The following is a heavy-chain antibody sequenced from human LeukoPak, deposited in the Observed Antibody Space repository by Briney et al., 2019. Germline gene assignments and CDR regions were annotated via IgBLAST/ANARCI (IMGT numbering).Heavy chain of an antibody. CDR3: AREASIVVRCSDC. Sequence: QSGGSLRLSCAASGFTFSSYAMHWVRQAPGKGLEYVSAISSNGGSTSYANSVKGRFTISRDNSKNTLYLQMGSLRAEDMAVYYCAREASIVVRCSDCWGQGTLVTVSS. J-gene: IGHJ4*02. V-gene: IGHV3-64*01. CDR2: ISSNGGST. CDR1: GFTFSSYA. D-gene: IGHD6-6*01.